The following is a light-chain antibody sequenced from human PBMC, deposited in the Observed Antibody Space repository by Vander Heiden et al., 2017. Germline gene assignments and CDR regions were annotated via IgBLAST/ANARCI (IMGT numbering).Light chain of an antibody. V-gene: IGLV1-51*01. CDR1: SSNIGNNY. J-gene: IGLJ2*01. CDR3: GTWDNSLRAEV. Sequence: SVLTQPPSVSAAPGQRVTISCSGSSSNIGNNYVSWYQQLPGTAPKLLIFDNNKRPSGIPDRFSGSKSGTSATLGITGLQTGDEAGYYCGTWDNSLRAEVFGGGTELTVL. CDR2: DNN.